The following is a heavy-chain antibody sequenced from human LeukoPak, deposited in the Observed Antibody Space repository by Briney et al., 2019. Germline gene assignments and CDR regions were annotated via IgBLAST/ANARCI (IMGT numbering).Heavy chain of an antibody. CDR1: GFTFSTYW. CDR3: ASLIWGGGFDI. D-gene: IGHD3-16*01. CDR2: IKQDGSEI. Sequence: VGSLRLSCTASGFTFSTYWMSWVRQAQGKGREWVANIKQDGSEIYYVDSVKGRFTISRDNAKNSLYLQMNNLRAEDTAVYYCASLIWGGGFDIWGRGTMVTVSS. J-gene: IGHJ3*02. V-gene: IGHV3-7*01.